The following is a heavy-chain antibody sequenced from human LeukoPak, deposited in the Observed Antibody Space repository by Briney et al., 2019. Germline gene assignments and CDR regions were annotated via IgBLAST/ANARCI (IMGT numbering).Heavy chain of an antibody. Sequence: SGGSLRLSCAASGFTFSSYWMSWVRQAPGKGLQWIGEINQSGTTNCDPSLKSRVSMSIDTSKSQFSLSLRSVTAADTAVYFCARYVPVKTGPTRASFDYWGQGILVTVSS. V-gene: IGHV4-34*01. CDR1: GFTFSSYW. D-gene: IGHD1-1*01. J-gene: IGHJ4*02. CDR2: INQSGTT. CDR3: ARYVPVKTGPTRASFDY.